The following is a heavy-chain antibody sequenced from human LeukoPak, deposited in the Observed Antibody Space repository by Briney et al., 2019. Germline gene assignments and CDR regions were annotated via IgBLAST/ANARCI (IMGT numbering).Heavy chain of an antibody. CDR2: IYHSGST. Sequence: PSETLSLTCTVSGGSISSSSYYWGWIRQPPGKGLEWIGSIYHSGSTYYNPSLKSRVTISVDTSKNQFSLKLSSVTAADTAVYYCARAYGDYPGDAFDIWGQGTMVTVSS. CDR3: ARAYGDYPGDAFDI. D-gene: IGHD4-17*01. CDR1: GGSISSSSYY. J-gene: IGHJ3*02. V-gene: IGHV4-39*07.